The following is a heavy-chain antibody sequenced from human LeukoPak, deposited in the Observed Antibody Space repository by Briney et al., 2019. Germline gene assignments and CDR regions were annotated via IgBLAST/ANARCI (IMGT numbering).Heavy chain of an antibody. D-gene: IGHD4-17*01. CDR2: IYYSGST. J-gene: IGHJ4*02. CDR1: GGSISSYY. Sequence: VKPSETLSLTCTVSGGSISSYYWSWIRQPPGKGLKWIGYIYYSGSTNYNPSLKSRVTISVDTSKNQFSLKLSSVTAADTAVYYCASHGGGDYYFDYWGQGTLVTVSS. CDR3: ASHGGGDYYFDY. V-gene: IGHV4-59*01.